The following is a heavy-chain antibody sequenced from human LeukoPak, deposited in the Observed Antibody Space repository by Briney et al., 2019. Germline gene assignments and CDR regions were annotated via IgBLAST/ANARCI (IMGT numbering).Heavy chain of an antibody. CDR2: IGGRGGST. CDR3: AKVGNDILTGYNWFDP. J-gene: IGHJ5*02. V-gene: IGHV3-23*01. Sequence: PGGSLRLSCAASGLTFSDYGMSWVRQAPGKGLEWVSTIGGRGGSTYYADSVKGRFTISRDNSKNTLYLQMNSLRAEDTAVYYCAKVGNDILTGYNWFDPWGQGTLVTVSS. D-gene: IGHD3-9*01. CDR1: GLTFSDYG.